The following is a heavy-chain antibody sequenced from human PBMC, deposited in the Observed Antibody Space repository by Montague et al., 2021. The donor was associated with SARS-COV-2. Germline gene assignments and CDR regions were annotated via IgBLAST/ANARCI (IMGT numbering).Heavy chain of an antibody. J-gene: IGHJ4*02. D-gene: IGHD4-23*01. Sequence: TLSLTCTVSGDSIRSGTYYWNWVRQPAGRGLGGIGRIYTSGSTNYTPTLKSPVTMSVDTSKNQFSLGLCAVTAADTAVYYGARDQPADSACGNCHPFDSWGQGTLVTVSS. CDR2: IYTSGST. V-gene: IGHV4-61*02. CDR1: GDSIRSGTYY. CDR3: ARDQPADSACGNCHPFDS.